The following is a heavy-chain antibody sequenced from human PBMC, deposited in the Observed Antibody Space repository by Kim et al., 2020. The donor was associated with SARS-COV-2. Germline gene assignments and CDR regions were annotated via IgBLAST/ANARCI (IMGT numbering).Heavy chain of an antibody. J-gene: IGHJ4*02. CDR1: GFTFSSYW. CDR2: IKQDGSEN. D-gene: IGHD3-10*01. CDR3: ARGGYGSGSDCDY. V-gene: IGHV3-7*01. Sequence: GGSLRLSCAASGFTFSSYWMSWVRQAPGKGLEWVANIKQDGSENYYVDSVKGRFTISRDNAKNSLYLQMNSLRAEDTAVYYCARGGYGSGSDCDYWGQGTLVTVSS.